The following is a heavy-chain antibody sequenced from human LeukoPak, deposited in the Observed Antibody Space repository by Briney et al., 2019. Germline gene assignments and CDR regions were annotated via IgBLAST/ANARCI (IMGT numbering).Heavy chain of an antibody. V-gene: IGHV3-21*01. D-gene: IGHD6-19*01. J-gene: IGHJ5*02. Sequence: PGGSLRLSCAASGFTFSSYAMSWVRQAPGKGLEWFSSISSTSAYIHYADSVKGRFTISRDNTDNVVYLQMNSLGAEDTAVYYCARVAVAGPAGWFDPWGQGTLVTVSS. CDR3: ARVAVAGPAGWFDP. CDR2: ISSTSAYI. CDR1: GFTFSSYA.